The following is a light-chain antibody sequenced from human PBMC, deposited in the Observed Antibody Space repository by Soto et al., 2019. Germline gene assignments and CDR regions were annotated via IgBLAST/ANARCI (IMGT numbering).Light chain of an antibody. Sequence: QSVLTQPPSTSRTPGQRVTISCSVSSSDIGSNAVYWYQQLPGTAPKLLIYGNNQRPSGVPDRFSGTKSGTSASLAISGLRSEDEADYYCAAWNDGLSGFVFGTGTKVTVL. CDR2: GNN. V-gene: IGLV1-47*01. CDR1: SSDIGSNA. CDR3: AAWNDGLSGFV. J-gene: IGLJ1*01.